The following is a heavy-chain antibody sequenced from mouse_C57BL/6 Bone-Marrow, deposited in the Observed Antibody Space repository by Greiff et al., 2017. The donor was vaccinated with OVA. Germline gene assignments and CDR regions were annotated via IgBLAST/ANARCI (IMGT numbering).Heavy chain of an antibody. CDR1: GFSLTSYG. J-gene: IGHJ3*01. Sequence: VQLVESGPGLVQPSQSLSITCTVSGFSLTSYGVHWVRQSPGKGLEWLGVIWSGGSTDYNAAFISRLSISKDNSKSQVFFKMNSLQADDTAIYYCVGYTWFAYWGQGTLVTVSA. CDR2: IWSGGST. V-gene: IGHV2-2*01. D-gene: IGHD2-2*01. CDR3: VGYTWFAY.